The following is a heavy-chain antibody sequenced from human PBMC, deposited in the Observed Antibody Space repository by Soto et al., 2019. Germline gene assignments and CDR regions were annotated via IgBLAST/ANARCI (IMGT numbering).Heavy chain of an antibody. D-gene: IGHD3-16*01. CDR3: AKSLHLFDY. J-gene: IGHJ4*02. Sequence: GGSLRLSCAASGFTFSSYAMSWVRQAPGKGLEWVSSISHSSGDTYYADSVEGRFTISRDNSKNTLYLRMNSLRAEDTAVYYCAKSLHLFDYWGQGTLVTVSS. CDR2: ISHSSGDT. CDR1: GFTFSSYA. V-gene: IGHV3-23*01.